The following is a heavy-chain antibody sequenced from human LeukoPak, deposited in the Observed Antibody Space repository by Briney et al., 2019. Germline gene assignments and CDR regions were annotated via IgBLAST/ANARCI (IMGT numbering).Heavy chain of an antibody. D-gene: IGHD3-22*01. CDR1: GDSVSSDSAA. CDR3: ARFRDSSGYYNFDY. CDR2: TYYRSQWYN. Sequence: PSQTLSLTCAISGDSVSSDSAAWNWIRQSPSRGLEWLGRTYYRSQWYNDYAVSVESRITINPDTSKNQFSLQLNSVTPEDTAVYYCARFRDSSGYYNFDYWGQGTLVTVSS. V-gene: IGHV6-1*01. J-gene: IGHJ4*02.